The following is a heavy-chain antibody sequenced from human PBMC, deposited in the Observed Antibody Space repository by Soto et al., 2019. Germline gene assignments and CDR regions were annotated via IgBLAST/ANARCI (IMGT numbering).Heavy chain of an antibody. J-gene: IGHJ6*02. CDR1: GGTFSSYA. CDR3: ARDNRAYYDILTGYYYYYGMDV. D-gene: IGHD3-9*01. Sequence: ASVKVSCKASGGTFSSYAISWVRQAPGQGLEWMGGIIPIFGTANYAQKFQGRVTITADESTSTAYMELSSLRSEDTAVYYCARDNRAYYDILTGYYYYYGMDVWGQGTTVTVSS. CDR2: IIPIFGTA. V-gene: IGHV1-69*13.